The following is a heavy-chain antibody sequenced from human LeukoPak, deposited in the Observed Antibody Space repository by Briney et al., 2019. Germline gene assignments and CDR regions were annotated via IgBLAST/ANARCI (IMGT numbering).Heavy chain of an antibody. V-gene: IGHV3-7*01. CDR3: ARLWGDVTIFDY. CDR1: GFTFSAFW. D-gene: IGHD3-3*01. CDR2: IKQDGSEI. J-gene: IGHJ4*02. Sequence: PGGSLRLSCAASGFTFSAFWMSWVRQAPGKGLEWVANIKQDGSEIYYVDSVKGRFTVSRDNARNSLYLQTNSLRAEDTAVYYCARLWGDVTIFDYWGQGTLVTVSS.